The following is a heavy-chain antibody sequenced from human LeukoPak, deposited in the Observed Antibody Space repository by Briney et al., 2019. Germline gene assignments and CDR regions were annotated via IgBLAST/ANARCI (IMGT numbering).Heavy chain of an antibody. V-gene: IGHV4-30-2*01. CDR2: IYYSGST. CDR3: ARDPGPPAKRPYDFGY. Sequence: SQTLSLTCAVSGGSISSGGYSWSWIRQPPGKGLEWIGYIYYSGSTNYNPSLKSRVTISVDTSKNQFSLKLSSVTAADTAVYYCARDPGPPAKRPYDFGYWGQGTLVTVSS. J-gene: IGHJ4*02. D-gene: IGHD1-14*01. CDR1: GGSISSGGYS.